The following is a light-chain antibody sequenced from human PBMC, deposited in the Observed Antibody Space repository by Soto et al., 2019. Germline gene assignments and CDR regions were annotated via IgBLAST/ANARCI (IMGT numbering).Light chain of an antibody. Sequence: QSVLTQPHSVSGAPGQRVTISCTGSSSNIGAGYPVHWYQQLPGTAPKLLVAGNRPSGVPDRFSVSKSGASASLAITGLQAEDEADYYCQSYDSSLSRRWVFGGGTKVTVL. CDR2: G. J-gene: IGLJ3*02. CDR3: QSYDSSLSRRWV. V-gene: IGLV1-40*01. CDR1: SSNIGAGYP.